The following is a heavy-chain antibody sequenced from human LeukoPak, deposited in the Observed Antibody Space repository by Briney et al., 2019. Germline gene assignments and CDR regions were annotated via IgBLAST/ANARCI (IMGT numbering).Heavy chain of an antibody. J-gene: IGHJ4*02. D-gene: IGHD6-19*01. Sequence: PSETLSLTCAVYGGSFSGYYWSWIRQPPGKGLEWIGEINHSGSTNYNPSLKSRVTISVDTSKNQFSLKLSSVTAADTAVYYCARGWSSGWYIYWGQGTLVTVSS. V-gene: IGHV4-34*01. CDR1: GGSFSGYY. CDR2: INHSGST. CDR3: ARGWSSGWYIY.